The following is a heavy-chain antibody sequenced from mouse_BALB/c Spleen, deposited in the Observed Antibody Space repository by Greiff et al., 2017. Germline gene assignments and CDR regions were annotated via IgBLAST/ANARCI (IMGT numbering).Heavy chain of an antibody. Sequence: EVQVVESGGGLVKPGGSLKLSCAASGFTFSDYYMYWVRQTPEKRLEWVATISDGGSYTYYPDSVKGRFTISRDNAKNNLYLQMSSLKSEDTAMYYCARDQGYDGFAYWGQGTLVTVSA. CDR2: ISDGGSYT. CDR3: ARDQGYDGFAY. CDR1: GFTFSDYY. V-gene: IGHV5-4*02. D-gene: IGHD2-14*01. J-gene: IGHJ3*01.